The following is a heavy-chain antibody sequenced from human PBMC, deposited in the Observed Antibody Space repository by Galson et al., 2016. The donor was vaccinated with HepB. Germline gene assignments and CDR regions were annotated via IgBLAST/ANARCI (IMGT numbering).Heavy chain of an antibody. CDR2: INHSGST. D-gene: IGHD2-2*02. CDR3: ARGRMAGYSSFDY. J-gene: IGHJ4*02. Sequence: SETLSLTCAVYGGSFSGYYWSWIRQPPGKGLEWIGEINHSGSTDYNPSLKSRVIISVDMSKNQFSLKLSSVTAADTAVYYCARGRMAGYSSFDYWGQGTLVTVSS. CDR1: GGSFSGYY. V-gene: IGHV4-34*01.